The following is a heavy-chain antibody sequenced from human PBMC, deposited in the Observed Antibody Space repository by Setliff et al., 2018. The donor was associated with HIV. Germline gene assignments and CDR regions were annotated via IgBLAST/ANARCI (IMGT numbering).Heavy chain of an antibody. CDR3: AKVKVPTTDLYFLDY. Sequence: LRLCCAASGCIFISYAMHWVPQAPGKWLEWGACVRYDESNKSYAESVKDRFTITRDNSKNMVYLQMNSLRAEDTALYYCAKVKVPTTDLYFLDYWGQGTPVTVSS. V-gene: IGHV3-30*02. D-gene: IGHD1-1*01. J-gene: IGHJ4*02. CDR1: GCIFISYA. CDR2: VRYDESNK.